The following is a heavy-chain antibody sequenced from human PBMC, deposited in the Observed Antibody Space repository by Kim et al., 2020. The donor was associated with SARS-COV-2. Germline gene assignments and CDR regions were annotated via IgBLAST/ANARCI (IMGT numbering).Heavy chain of an antibody. CDR2: MNPNSGNT. CDR3: ARDYITMVRGDYYYYYGMDV. CDR1: GYTFTSYD. Sequence: ASVKVSCKASGYTFTSYDINWVRKATGQGLEWMGWMNPNSGNTGYAQKFQGRVTMTRNTSISTAYMELSSLRSEDTAVYYCARDYITMVRGDYYYYYGMDVWSQGTTVTVSS. J-gene: IGHJ6*02. V-gene: IGHV1-8*01. D-gene: IGHD3-10*01.